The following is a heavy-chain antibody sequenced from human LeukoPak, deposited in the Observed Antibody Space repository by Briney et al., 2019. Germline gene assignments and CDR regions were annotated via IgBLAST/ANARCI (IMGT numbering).Heavy chain of an antibody. D-gene: IGHD1-26*01. V-gene: IGHV3-33*01. CDR1: AFTFSSYG. Sequence: PGGSLRLSCAASAFTFSSYGMHWVRQAPGKGLEWVAVIWYDGSNQYYADSVKGRFTVSRDTSKNTLYLQMNSLRAEDTAVYYCARRSSGSYSAVTDYWGQGTLVTVSS. CDR2: IWYDGSNQ. J-gene: IGHJ4*02. CDR3: ARRSSGSYSAVTDY.